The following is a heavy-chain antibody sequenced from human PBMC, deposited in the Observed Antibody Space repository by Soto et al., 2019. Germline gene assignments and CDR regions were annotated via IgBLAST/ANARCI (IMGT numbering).Heavy chain of an antibody. Sequence: GGSLRLSCAASGFTFSSYAMNWVRQAPGKGLEWVSVISGSGGSTYYAGSVKGRFTISRDNSKNTLYLQMNSLRAEDTAVYYCTPATGLYYFDYWGQGTLVTVSS. CDR3: TPATGLYYFDY. D-gene: IGHD2-15*01. CDR2: ISGSGGST. J-gene: IGHJ4*02. V-gene: IGHV3-23*01. CDR1: GFTFSSYA.